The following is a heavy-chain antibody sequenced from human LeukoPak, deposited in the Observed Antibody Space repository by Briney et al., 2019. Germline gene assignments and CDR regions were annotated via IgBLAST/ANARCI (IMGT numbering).Heavy chain of an antibody. Sequence: SETLSLTFAVHGGSFIGYYWSWIRQPPGKGLEWIGAINHSGSTNYNPSLKSRVTISVDTSTNQFSLKLSSVTAADTAVYYCARVTYGGNPYLGYYYMDVWGKGTTVTVSS. V-gene: IGHV4-34*01. J-gene: IGHJ6*03. D-gene: IGHD4-23*01. CDR2: INHSGST. CDR3: ARVTYGGNPYLGYYYMDV. CDR1: GGSFIGYY.